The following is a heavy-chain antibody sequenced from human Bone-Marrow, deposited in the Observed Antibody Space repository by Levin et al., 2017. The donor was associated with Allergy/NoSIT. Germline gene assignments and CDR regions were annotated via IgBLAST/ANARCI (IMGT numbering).Heavy chain of an antibody. V-gene: IGHV2-5*02. CDR1: GFSLSTSGVG. CDR3: AHRLPGGIMITFGGASPPWYYFDY. D-gene: IGHD3-16*01. CDR2: IYWDDDK. J-gene: IGHJ4*02. Sequence: VSGPTLVKPPQTLTLTCTFSGFSLSTSGVGVGWIRQPPGKALEWLALIYWDDDKRYSPSLKSRLTITKDTSKNQVVLTMTNMDPVDTATYYCAHRLPGGIMITFGGASPPWYYFDYWGQGTLVTVSS.